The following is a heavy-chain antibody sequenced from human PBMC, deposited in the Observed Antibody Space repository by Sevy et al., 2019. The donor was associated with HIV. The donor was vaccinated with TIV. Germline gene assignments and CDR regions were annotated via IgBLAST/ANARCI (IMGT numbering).Heavy chain of an antibody. Sequence: GGSLRLSCAASGFTFSSYGMHWVRQAPGKGLEWVAVIWFDGSNTFYADSVKGRFTTSRDIADNILHLQMNGLRAEETAVYYCARDLESYNYGADEPSFMPDYWGQGTVVTVSS. D-gene: IGHD1-1*01. CDR3: ARDLESYNYGADEPSFMPDY. J-gene: IGHJ4*02. CDR2: IWFDGSNT. CDR1: GFTFSSYG. V-gene: IGHV3-33*01.